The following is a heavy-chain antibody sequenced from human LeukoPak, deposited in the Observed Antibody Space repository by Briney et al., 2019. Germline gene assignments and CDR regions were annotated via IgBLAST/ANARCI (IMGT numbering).Heavy chain of an antibody. V-gene: IGHV4-59*01. D-gene: IGHD4-11*01. CDR3: ARSYSNFYYGMDV. CDR2: IYYSGST. J-gene: IGHJ6*02. Sequence: SETLSLTCSVCGGSISTYYWSWIRQPPGKGLEWIGYIYYSGSTNYNPSLKSRVIISVDTSKNQFSLDLTSVTAADSAVYFCARSYSNFYYGMDVWGQGTTVTVSS. CDR1: GGSISTYY.